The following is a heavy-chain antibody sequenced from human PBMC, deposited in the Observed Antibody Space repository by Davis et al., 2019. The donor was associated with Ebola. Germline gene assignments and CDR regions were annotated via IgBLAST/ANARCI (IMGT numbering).Heavy chain of an antibody. D-gene: IGHD3-3*02. V-gene: IGHV1-18*04. CDR2: INPHNGNT. CDR3: ARAHFPTTSDH. Sequence: AASVKVSCKASGYTFTNYGITWVRQAPGQGLEWMGWINPHNGNTNYGQNVQGRVTMTTDTSTSTAYMEVGILRSDDTAVYYCARAHFPTTSDHWGQGTLVTVSS. J-gene: IGHJ4*02. CDR1: GYTFTNYG.